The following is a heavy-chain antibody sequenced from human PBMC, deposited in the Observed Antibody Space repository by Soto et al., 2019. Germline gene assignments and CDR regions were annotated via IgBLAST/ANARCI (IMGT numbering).Heavy chain of an antibody. CDR2: IYYSGST. CDR3: ARLDRYYYYMDV. Sequence: PSETLSLTCTVSGGSISSYYWSWIRQPPGKGLEWIGYIYYSGSTNYNPSLKSRVTISVDTSKNQFSLKLSSVTAADTAVYYCARLDRYYYYMDVWGKGTTVTV. CDR1: GGSISSYY. J-gene: IGHJ6*03. D-gene: IGHD3-9*01. V-gene: IGHV4-59*08.